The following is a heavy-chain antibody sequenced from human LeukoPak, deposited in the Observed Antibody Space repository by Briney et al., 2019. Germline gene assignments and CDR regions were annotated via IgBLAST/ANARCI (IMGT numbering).Heavy chain of an antibody. D-gene: IGHD6-13*01. V-gene: IGHV3-21*01. CDR3: ARDLYSTSWAYDAFDM. Sequence: GGSLRLSCAASGFSFSSYTMNRVRQPPGKVLEWVSSISSGGDHIYYADSVKGRLTISRDNAKNSLSLQMNSLRVEDTAVYYCARDLYSTSWAYDAFDMWGQGTMVTVSS. J-gene: IGHJ3*02. CDR1: GFSFSSYT. CDR2: ISSGGDHI.